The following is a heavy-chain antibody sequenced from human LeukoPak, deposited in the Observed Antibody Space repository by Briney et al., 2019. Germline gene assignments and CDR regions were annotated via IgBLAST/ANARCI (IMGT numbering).Heavy chain of an antibody. CDR2: INSDGSNT. V-gene: IGHV3-74*01. Sequence: GGSLRLSCAASGFSVSTNWMHWVRQAPGKGLVWVSRINSDGSNTNYADSVRGRFTISRDNAKNTLYLQMNSLRAEDTAVYYCAKGHGDGDWGQGTLVTVSS. D-gene: IGHD4-17*01. CDR1: GFSVSTNW. J-gene: IGHJ4*02. CDR3: AKGHGDGD.